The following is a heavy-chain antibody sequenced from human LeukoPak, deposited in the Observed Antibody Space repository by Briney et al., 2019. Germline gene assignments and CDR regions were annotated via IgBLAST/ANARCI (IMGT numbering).Heavy chain of an antibody. V-gene: IGHV3-7*01. CDR2: IKQDGSEK. D-gene: IGHD4-17*01. CDR3: ARVQDYGDYEVVAFDI. CDR1: GFTFSSYW. Sequence: PGGSLRLSCAASGFTFSSYWMSWVRQAPGKGLEWVANIKQDGSEKYYVDSVKGRFTISRDNAKNSLYLQMNSLRAEDTAVYYCARVQDYGDYEVVAFDIWGQGTMVTVSS. J-gene: IGHJ3*02.